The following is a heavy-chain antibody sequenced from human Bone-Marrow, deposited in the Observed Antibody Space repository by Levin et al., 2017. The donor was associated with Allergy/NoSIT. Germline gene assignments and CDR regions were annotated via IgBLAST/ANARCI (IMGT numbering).Heavy chain of an antibody. CDR2: FYFSGSA. V-gene: IGHV4-39*01. CDR3: VRGDYEGGRSLCFDI. D-gene: IGHD4-17*01. J-gene: IGHJ3*02. CDR1: GGSIDSIVSQTHY. Sequence: SETLSLTCAVSGGSIDSIVSQTHYGGWVRQFPGRGLEWIGSFYFSGSAYYNPSLKSRVTISVDKSKKQLSLNLPSLTAAATAVYYCVRGDYEGGRSLCFDIWGQGAMVTVSP.